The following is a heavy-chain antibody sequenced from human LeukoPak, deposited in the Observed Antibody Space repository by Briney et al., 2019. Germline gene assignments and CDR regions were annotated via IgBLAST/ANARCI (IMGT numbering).Heavy chain of an antibody. CDR2: IYPGDSDT. CDR1: GYSFTSYW. V-gene: IGHV5-51*01. D-gene: IGHD2-15*01. CDR3: ARQRVDCSGGSCYSDTHKPYYFDY. Sequence: HGESLKISCKGSGYSFTSYWIGWVRQMPGKGLEWMGIIYPGDSDTRYSPSFQGQVTISADKSISTAYLQWSSLKASDTAMCYCARQRVDCSGGSCYSDTHKPYYFDYWGQGTLVTVSS. J-gene: IGHJ4*02.